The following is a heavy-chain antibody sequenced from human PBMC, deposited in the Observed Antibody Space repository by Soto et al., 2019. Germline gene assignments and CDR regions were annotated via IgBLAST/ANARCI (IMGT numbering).Heavy chain of an antibody. CDR2: YNPEEGDT. V-gene: IGHV1-24*01. J-gene: IGHJ4*02. CDR3: ATDLTYGPGREDH. D-gene: IGHD3-10*01. CDR1: GYPFTELS. Sequence: QVQLVQSGAEVTKPGASVKVSCKVSGYPFTELSMHWVRQAPGKGLEWQGGYNPEEGDTMSAQKFQGRLTMPEDISTDTAYVELRSVRSEDTAMYYCATDLTYGPGREDHWGQGTLVTVSS.